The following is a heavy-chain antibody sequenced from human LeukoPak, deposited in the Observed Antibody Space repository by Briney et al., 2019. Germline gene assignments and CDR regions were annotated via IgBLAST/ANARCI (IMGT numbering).Heavy chain of an antibody. J-gene: IGHJ4*02. Sequence: GASLRFSCAASGFTCSSYTMSWLRQAPGKGLEWGLAISGSGGSTYYADSVKGRFTISRDNSKTTLYLQMNSLRADDTAVYHCAKIGGYDRLYRYFDYWGQGTLVTVSS. CDR2: ISGSGGST. CDR1: GFTCSSYT. V-gene: IGHV3-23*01. CDR3: AKIGGYDRLYRYFDY. D-gene: IGHD5-12*01.